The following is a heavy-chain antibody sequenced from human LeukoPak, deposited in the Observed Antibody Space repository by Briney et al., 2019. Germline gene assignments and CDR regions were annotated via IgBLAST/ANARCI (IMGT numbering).Heavy chain of an antibody. D-gene: IGHD4-17*01. CDR1: GGSMSYYY. CDR2: IYTSGFT. Sequence: SETLSLTCTVSGGSMSYYYWTWIRQPPGKGLEWIGYIYTSGFTNYHPSLKSRVTISVDTSETQSSLKVSSVTAADTAVYYCARQTPTGDFDSWGQGILVTVSS. V-gene: IGHV4-4*09. J-gene: IGHJ4*02. CDR3: ARQTPTGDFDS.